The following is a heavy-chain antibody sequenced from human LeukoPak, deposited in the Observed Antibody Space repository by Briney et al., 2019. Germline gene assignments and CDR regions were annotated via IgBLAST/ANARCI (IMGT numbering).Heavy chain of an antibody. CDR3: ARDLITIFGVGKLLLDY. CDR2: ISGSGGST. Sequence: HPGGSLRLSCAASGFTFSSYAMSWVRQAPGKGLEWVSAISGSGGSTYYADSVKGRFTISRDNSKNTLYLQMNSLRAEDTAVYYCARDLITIFGVGKLLLDYWGQGTLVTVSS. V-gene: IGHV3-23*01. J-gene: IGHJ4*02. CDR1: GFTFSSYA. D-gene: IGHD3-3*01.